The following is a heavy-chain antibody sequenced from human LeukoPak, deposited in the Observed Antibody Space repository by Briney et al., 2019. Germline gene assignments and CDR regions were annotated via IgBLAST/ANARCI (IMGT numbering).Heavy chain of an antibody. V-gene: IGHV3-43*01. CDR2: ISWDGGST. J-gene: IGHJ4*02. CDR3: AKEDLGYFDY. D-gene: IGHD3/OR15-3a*01. CDR1: GFTFDDYT. Sequence: PGGSLRLSCAASGFTFDDYTMHWVRQAPGKGLEWVSLISWDGGSTYYADSVKGRFTISRDNSKNSLYLQMNSLRTEDTASYYCAKEDLGYFDYWGQGTLVTVSS.